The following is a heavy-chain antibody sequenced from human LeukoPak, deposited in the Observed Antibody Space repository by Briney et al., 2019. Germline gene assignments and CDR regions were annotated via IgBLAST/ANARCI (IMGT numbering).Heavy chain of an antibody. V-gene: IGHV3-48*03. J-gene: IGHJ4*02. CDR2: ISSSGNSV. CDR3: AKDSGTYYKAFDY. CDR1: GVTFSSYE. D-gene: IGHD1-26*01. Sequence: GGSLRLSCAASGVTFSSYEMTWVRQAPGKGLEWVSYISSSGNSVHYADSVKGRFTISRDNSKNTLYLQMNSLRAEDTAIYSCAKDSGTYYKAFDYWGQGTLVTVSS.